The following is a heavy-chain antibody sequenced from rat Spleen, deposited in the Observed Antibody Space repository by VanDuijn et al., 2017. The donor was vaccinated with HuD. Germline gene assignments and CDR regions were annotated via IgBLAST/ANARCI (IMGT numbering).Heavy chain of an antibody. CDR3: ARSRYNNYVMDA. CDR2: INSAGTT. J-gene: IGHJ4*01. CDR1: AYSIISSYR. Sequence: VQLQESGPGLVKPSQSLSLTCSVTAYSIISSYRWNWIRKFTGNKLEWMGHINSAGTTTHNPSLKSRISITRDTSKNQFFLQVDSVSTEDTATYYCARSRYNNYVMDAWGQGASVTVSA. D-gene: IGHD1-10*01. V-gene: IGHV3-3*01.